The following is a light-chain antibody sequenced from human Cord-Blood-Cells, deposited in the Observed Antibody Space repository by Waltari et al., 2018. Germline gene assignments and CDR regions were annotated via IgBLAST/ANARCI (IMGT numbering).Light chain of an antibody. Sequence: QSALTQPASVSGSPGQSITISCTGTSSDGGRYNLFSWYQQHPGKAPKLMIYEVSKRPSGVSNRFSGSKSGNTASLTISGLQAEDEADYYCCSYAGSSTWVFGGGTKLTVL. CDR3: CSYAGSSTWV. CDR2: EVS. CDR1: SSDGGRYNL. J-gene: IGLJ3*02. V-gene: IGLV2-23*02.